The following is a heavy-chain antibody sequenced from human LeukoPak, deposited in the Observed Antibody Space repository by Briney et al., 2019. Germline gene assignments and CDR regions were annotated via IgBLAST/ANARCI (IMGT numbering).Heavy chain of an antibody. J-gene: IGHJ4*02. CDR2: XYYSGGT. D-gene: IGHD5-12*01. Sequence: SETLSLTCTVSGGSISSSSYYWGWIRQPPGKGLEWXXXXYYSGGTYYNPSLKSRVTISVDTSKNQFSLKLSSVTAADTAVYYCASLKRGYSGYDSVSRDYWGQGTLVTVSS. V-gene: IGHV4-39*01. CDR3: ASLKRGYSGYDSVSRDY. CDR1: GGSISSSSYY.